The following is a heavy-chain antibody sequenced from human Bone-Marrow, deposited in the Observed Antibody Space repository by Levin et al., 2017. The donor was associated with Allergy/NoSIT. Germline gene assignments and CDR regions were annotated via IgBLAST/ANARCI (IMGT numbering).Heavy chain of an antibody. Sequence: SVKVSCKASGGTFSTYAISWVRQAPGQGLEWMGGIIPVLKATSYAQRFQGRVTITADESTTTAYLEMISLTSEDTAVYYCARPSSRLRFLEWLRTTPFDVWGQGTTVTVSP. CDR2: IIPVLKAT. CDR3: ARPSSRLRFLEWLRTTPFDV. J-gene: IGHJ3*01. V-gene: IGHV1-69*13. D-gene: IGHD3-3*01. CDR1: GGTFSTYA.